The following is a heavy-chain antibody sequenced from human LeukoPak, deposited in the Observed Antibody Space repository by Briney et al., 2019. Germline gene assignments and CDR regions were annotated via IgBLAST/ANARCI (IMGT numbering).Heavy chain of an antibody. CDR1: GFTFSSYE. CDR3: ARGRRCSGGSCYNNWFDP. D-gene: IGHD2-15*01. V-gene: IGHV3-48*03. Sequence: GGSLSLSCAASGFTFSSYEMNWVRQAPGKGLEWVSYISSSGSTIYYADSVKGRFTISRDNAKNSLYLQMNSLRAEDTAVYYCARGRRCSGGSCYNNWFDPWGQGTLVTVSS. CDR2: ISSSGSTI. J-gene: IGHJ5*02.